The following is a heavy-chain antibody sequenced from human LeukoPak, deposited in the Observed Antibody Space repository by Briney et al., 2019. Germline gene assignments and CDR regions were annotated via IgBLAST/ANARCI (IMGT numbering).Heavy chain of an antibody. J-gene: IGHJ6*02. V-gene: IGHV4-61*01. CDR3: ARGGFLLKYYSMDV. CDR2: IYYSGST. D-gene: IGHD2/OR15-2a*01. Sequence: SETLSLTCTASGGSVNSGSYYWSWIRQPPGKGLEWIGYIYYSGSTNYNPSLKSRVTILVDTSKNQFSLKLNSVTAADTAVYYCARGGFLLKYYSMDVWGQGTTVTVSS. CDR1: GGSVNSGSYY.